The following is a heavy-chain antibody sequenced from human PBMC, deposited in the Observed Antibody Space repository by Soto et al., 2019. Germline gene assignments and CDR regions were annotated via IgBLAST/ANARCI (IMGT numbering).Heavy chain of an antibody. CDR2: IYYSGST. CDR3: ASEPRSPLGYGGNTAYYFDY. CDR1: GGSISSGDYY. J-gene: IGHJ4*02. D-gene: IGHD4-17*01. Sequence: PSETLSLTCTVSGGSISSGDYYWSWIRQPPGKGLEWIGYIYYSGSTYYNPSLKSRVTISVDTSKNQFSLKLSSVTAADTAVYYCASEPRSPLGYGGNTAYYFDYWGQGTLVTVSS. V-gene: IGHV4-30-4*01.